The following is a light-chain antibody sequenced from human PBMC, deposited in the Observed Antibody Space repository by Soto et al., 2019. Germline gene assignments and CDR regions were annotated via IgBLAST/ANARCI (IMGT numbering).Light chain of an antibody. Sequence: EIVLTQSPGTLSLSPWERATLSCRASQSVSSYYLAWYQQKPGQAPRLLIYGASIRATGIPDRFSGSGSETDFTLTISRLEPEDFALYYCQQYGSSAPITFGQGTRLEIK. CDR1: QSVSSYY. J-gene: IGKJ5*01. CDR2: GAS. CDR3: QQYGSSAPIT. V-gene: IGKV3-20*01.